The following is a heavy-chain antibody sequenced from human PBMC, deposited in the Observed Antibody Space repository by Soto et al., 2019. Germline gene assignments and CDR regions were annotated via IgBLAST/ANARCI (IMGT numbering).Heavy chain of an antibody. CDR3: ARGGSGYDLRYYYYYYMDV. CDR1: GGTFSSYA. V-gene: IGHV1-69*13. J-gene: IGHJ6*03. CDR2: IIPIFGTA. Sequence: SVKVSCKASGGTFSSYAISWVRQAPGQGLEWMGGIIPIFGTANYAQKFQGRVTITADESTSTAYMELSSLRSEDTAVYYCARGGSGYDLRYYYYYYMDVWGKGTTVTVSS. D-gene: IGHD5-12*01.